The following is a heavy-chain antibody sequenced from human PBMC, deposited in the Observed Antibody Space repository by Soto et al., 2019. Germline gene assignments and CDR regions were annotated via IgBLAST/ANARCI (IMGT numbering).Heavy chain of an antibody. D-gene: IGHD4-17*01. CDR2: INARNGNT. V-gene: IGHV1-18*01. CDR1: GYSLTSYG. J-gene: IGHJ3*02. CDR3: ASSGQYGDYHDAFDI. Sequence: ASVKVSCKASGYSLTSYGISWVRQAPGQRLEWMGWINARNGNTKYTQKLQGRVTITTDTSASTAYMELSSLRSEDTAVYYCASSGQYGDYHDAFDIRGQGTMVTVSS.